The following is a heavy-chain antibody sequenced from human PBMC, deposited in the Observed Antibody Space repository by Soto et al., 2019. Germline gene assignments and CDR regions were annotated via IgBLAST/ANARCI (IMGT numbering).Heavy chain of an antibody. Sequence: QVQLVQSGAEVKKPGSSVKVSCKASGGTLISNAISWVRQAPGQGLEWMGGIIPILGSANYAQKFQDRVTITADESTSTTYMDLNSLRSEDAAVYYCASRERVDAFEIWGQGTMVTVSS. CDR2: IIPILGSA. CDR1: GGTLISNA. V-gene: IGHV1-69*01. CDR3: ASRERVDAFEI. J-gene: IGHJ3*02. D-gene: IGHD1-26*01.